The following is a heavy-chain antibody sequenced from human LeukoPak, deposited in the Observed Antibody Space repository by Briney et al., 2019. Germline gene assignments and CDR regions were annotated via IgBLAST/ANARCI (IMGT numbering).Heavy chain of an antibody. CDR2: IYYSGST. J-gene: IGHJ5*02. V-gene: IGHV4-39*07. D-gene: IGHD3-10*01. CDR3: ARWIWFGELGEGFDP. CDR1: GGSISSSSYY. Sequence: PSETLSLTCTVSGGSISSSSYYWGWIRQPPGKGLEWIGSIYYSGSTYYNPSLKSRVTMSVDTSKNQFSLKLSSVTAADTAVYYCARWIWFGELGEGFDPWGQGTLVTVSS.